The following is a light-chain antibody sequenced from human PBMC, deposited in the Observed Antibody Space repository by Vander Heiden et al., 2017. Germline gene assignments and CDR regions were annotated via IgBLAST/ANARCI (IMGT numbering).Light chain of an antibody. Sequence: QSALTQPAFVSASPGQSITSSWTGTSSDVGGYNYVSWYQQHPGKAPKVMIYDVSNRPSGVSNRFSGSKSGNTASLTISGLQAEDEADYYCTSYTSRTTWVFGGGTKLTVL. CDR3: TSYTSRTTWV. CDR2: DVS. J-gene: IGLJ2*01. V-gene: IGLV2-14*03. CDR1: SSDVGGYNY.